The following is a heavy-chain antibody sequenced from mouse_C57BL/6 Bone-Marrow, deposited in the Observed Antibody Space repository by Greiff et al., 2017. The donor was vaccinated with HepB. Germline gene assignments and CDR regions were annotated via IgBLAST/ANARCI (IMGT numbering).Heavy chain of an antibody. Sequence: EVKLMESGGGLVQPGGSLKLSCAASGFTFSDYYMYWVRQTPEKRLEWVAYISNGGGSTYYPDTVKGRFTISRDNAKNTLYLQMSRLKSEDTAMYYCASEFFDYDGSMDYWGQGTSVTVSS. CDR2: ISNGGGST. CDR1: GFTFSDYY. J-gene: IGHJ4*01. V-gene: IGHV5-12*01. CDR3: ASEFFDYDGSMDY. D-gene: IGHD1-2*01.